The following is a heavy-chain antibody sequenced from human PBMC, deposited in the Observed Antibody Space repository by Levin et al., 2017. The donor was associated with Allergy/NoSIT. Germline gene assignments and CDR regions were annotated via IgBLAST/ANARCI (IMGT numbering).Heavy chain of an antibody. CDR3: ARATLYSGYSWFDL. Sequence: ASVKVSCQASGYIFTTYWITWVRQMPGKGLEWMGIIDPADSDTRYSPSFQGQVTISVDKSINTAYLQWSSLNASDPAIYYCARATLYSGYSWFDLWGQGTLVPVSS. V-gene: IGHV5-51*01. CDR1: GYIFTTYW. D-gene: IGHD1-26*01. J-gene: IGHJ5*02. CDR2: IDPADSDT.